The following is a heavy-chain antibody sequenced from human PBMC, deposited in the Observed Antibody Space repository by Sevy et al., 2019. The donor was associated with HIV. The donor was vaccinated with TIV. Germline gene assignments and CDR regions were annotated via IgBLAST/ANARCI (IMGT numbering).Heavy chain of an antibody. CDR3: ATDGYYCASSGYYDQHDAFDV. D-gene: IGHD3-22*01. CDR1: GFTSTPYA. CDR2: ISGSGAIT. J-gene: IGHJ3*01. V-gene: IGHV3-23*01. Sequence: GGSLRLSCATSGFTSTPYAVAWVRQAPGKGLEWVAAISGSGAITYYADSRKARLIISRDRTNNTVYLERKRLRPEDKDLYYWATDGYYCASSGYYDQHDAFDVWGRGTMVTVSS.